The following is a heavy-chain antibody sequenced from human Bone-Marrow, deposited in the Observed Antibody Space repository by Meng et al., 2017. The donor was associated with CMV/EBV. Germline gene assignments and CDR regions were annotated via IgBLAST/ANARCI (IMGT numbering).Heavy chain of an antibody. D-gene: IGHD3-9*01. CDR1: GYTFTGYY. Sequence: ASVKVSGKASGYTFTGYYMHWVRQAPGQGLEWMGWINPNSGGTNYAQKFQGRVTMTRDTSISTAYMELSRLRSDDTAVYYCATISKGYYYYGMDVWGQGTTVTVSS. V-gene: IGHV1-2*02. J-gene: IGHJ6*02. CDR2: INPNSGGT. CDR3: ATISKGYYYYGMDV.